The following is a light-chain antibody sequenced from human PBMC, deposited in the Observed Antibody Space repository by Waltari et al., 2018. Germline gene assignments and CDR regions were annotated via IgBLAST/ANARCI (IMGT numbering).Light chain of an antibody. CDR2: AAS. CDR3: QQSYSTPPYT. J-gene: IGKJ2*01. V-gene: IGKV1-39*01. Sequence: DIQMTQSPSSLSASVGDRVTIPCRASQSISSYLNWYQQKPGKAPNLLIYAASSLQSGVPSRFSGSGSGTDFTLTINSLQPEDFATYYCQQSYSTPPYTFGQGTKLEMK. CDR1: QSISSY.